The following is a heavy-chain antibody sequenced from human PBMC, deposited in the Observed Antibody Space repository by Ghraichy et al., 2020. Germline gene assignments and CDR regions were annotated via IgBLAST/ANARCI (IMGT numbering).Heavy chain of an antibody. CDR2: IWSNGWTK. D-gene: IGHD3-9*01. V-gene: IGHV3-33*01. Sequence: GGSLTLSCSASGFTFSNHGMHWVRQAPGKGLEWVAVIWSNGWTKHYADSVKGRFTISRDNSKSTLYLQMSSLRVEDTAVYYCARDLTFYSDDCWGQGTLVTVSS. CDR3: ARDLTFYSDDC. CDR1: GFTFSNHG. J-gene: IGHJ4*02.